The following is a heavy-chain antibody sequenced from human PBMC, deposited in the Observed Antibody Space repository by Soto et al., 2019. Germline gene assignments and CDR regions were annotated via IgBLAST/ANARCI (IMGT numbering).Heavy chain of an antibody. Sequence: ASVKVSCKASGGTFSSYAISWVRQAPGQGLEWMGGIIPIFGTANYAQKFQGRVTITADESTSTAYMELSSLRSEDTAVYYCARIRNDYGDYVSELIEYYFDYWGQGTLVTVSS. J-gene: IGHJ4*02. V-gene: IGHV1-69*13. CDR2: IIPIFGTA. CDR1: GGTFSSYA. D-gene: IGHD4-17*01. CDR3: ARIRNDYGDYVSELIEYYFDY.